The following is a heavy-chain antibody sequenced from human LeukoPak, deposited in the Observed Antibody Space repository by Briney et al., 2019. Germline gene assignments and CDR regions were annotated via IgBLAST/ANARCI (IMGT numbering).Heavy chain of an antibody. J-gene: IGHJ4*02. Sequence: SGTLSLTCAVPGGSISSSNWWSWVRQPPGKGLEWIGEIHHSGSTNYNPSLKSRVTISVDKSKNQFSLKLSSVTAADTAVYYCARSYYDILTGYFDWGQGTLVTVSS. CDR3: ARSYYDILTGYFD. V-gene: IGHV4-4*02. CDR2: IHHSGST. CDR1: GGSISSSNW. D-gene: IGHD3-9*01.